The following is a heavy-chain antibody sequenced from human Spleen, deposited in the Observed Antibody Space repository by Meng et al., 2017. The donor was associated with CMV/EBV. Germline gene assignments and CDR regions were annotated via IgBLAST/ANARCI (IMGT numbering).Heavy chain of an antibody. Sequence: SETLSLTCSVYGESFSAYYWTWIRQPPGKGLEWIGDINYSGSSKYNPSLKNRVTMSVVTSKSQISLKLTSVTAADTAVYYCARGLFIGYCGGTSCYNYLDPWGQGTLVTVSS. CDR3: ARGLFIGYCGGTSCYNYLDP. CDR2: INYSGSS. D-gene: IGHD2-2*02. V-gene: IGHV4-34*01. CDR1: GESFSAYY. J-gene: IGHJ5*02.